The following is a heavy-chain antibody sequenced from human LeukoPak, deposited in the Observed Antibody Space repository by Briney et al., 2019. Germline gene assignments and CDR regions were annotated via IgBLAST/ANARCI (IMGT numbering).Heavy chain of an antibody. V-gene: IGHV4-59*01. CDR3: ARTGTSGSYSDS. J-gene: IGHJ5*01. Sequence: PSETLSLTCTISGGSFSTYFWSWIRQSPEKGLGWLGYIFYTGGTTYNPSLQSRLTISLDTSKNQFSLRLTSVTAADTAVYYCARTGTSGSYSDSWGRGIQVTVSS. CDR2: IFYTGGT. D-gene: IGHD3-10*01. CDR1: GGSFSTYF.